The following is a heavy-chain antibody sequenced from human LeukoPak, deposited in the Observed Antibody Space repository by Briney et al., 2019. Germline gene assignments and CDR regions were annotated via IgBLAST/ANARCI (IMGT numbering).Heavy chain of an antibody. CDR1: GYTFTSYD. V-gene: IGHV1-8*01. CDR2: MNPNSGNT. CDR3: ARSPPGDTAMVMRIYYYYYGMDA. Sequence: ASVKVSCKASGYTFTSYDINWVRQATGQGLEWMGWMNPNSGNTGYAQKFQGRVTMTRNTSISTAYMELSSLRSEDTAVYYCARSPPGDTAMVMRIYYYYYGMDAWGQGTTVTVSS. D-gene: IGHD5-18*01. J-gene: IGHJ6*02.